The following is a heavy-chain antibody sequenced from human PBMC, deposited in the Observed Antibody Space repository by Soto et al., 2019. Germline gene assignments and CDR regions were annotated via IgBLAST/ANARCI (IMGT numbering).Heavy chain of an antibody. V-gene: IGHV3-23*01. CDR2: ISASSYSK. Sequence: EVRLLESGGGLVQPGGSLRLSCAASGVSISIYSMSWVRQAPGRGLEWLSGISASSYSKYYADSVRGRFTISRDNSRNTLYLQMNTLRAEDTALYYCAKSYGDTWHLYHFDFWGQGTLVSVSS. CDR1: GVSISIYS. D-gene: IGHD5-18*01. CDR3: AKSYGDTWHLYHFDF. J-gene: IGHJ4*02.